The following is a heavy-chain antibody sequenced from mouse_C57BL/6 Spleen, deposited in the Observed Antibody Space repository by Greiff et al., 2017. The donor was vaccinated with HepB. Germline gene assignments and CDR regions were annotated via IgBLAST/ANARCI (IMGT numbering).Heavy chain of an antibody. CDR3: ARLDYGSSYAMDY. Sequence: QVQLQQSGAELVRPGTSVKVSCKASGYAFTNYLIEWVKQRPGQGLEWIGVINPGSGGTNYNEKFKGKATLTADKSSSTAYMQLSSLTSEDSAVYFCARLDYGSSYAMDYWGQGTSVTVSS. V-gene: IGHV1-54*01. J-gene: IGHJ4*01. D-gene: IGHD1-1*01. CDR2: INPGSGGT. CDR1: GYAFTNYL.